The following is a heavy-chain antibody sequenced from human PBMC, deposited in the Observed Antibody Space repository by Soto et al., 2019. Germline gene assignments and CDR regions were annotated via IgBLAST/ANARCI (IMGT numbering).Heavy chain of an antibody. V-gene: IGHV3-9*01. CDR3: ARDKVGGTYFSGLDY. D-gene: IGHD1-26*01. CDR1: GFSFEEHA. J-gene: IGHJ4*02. CDR2: ITRDSGNK. Sequence: GGSLRLSCAASGFSFEEHAMHWVRLVPGKGLEWVSGITRDSGNKGYADSVKGRFTISRDNAKKSLYLQMNSLRAEDTALYYCARDKVGGTYFSGLDYWGQRSLVTVSS.